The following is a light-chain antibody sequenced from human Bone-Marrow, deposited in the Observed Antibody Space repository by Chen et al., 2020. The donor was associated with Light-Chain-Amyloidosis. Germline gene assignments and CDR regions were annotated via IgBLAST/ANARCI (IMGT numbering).Light chain of an antibody. V-gene: IGLV6-57*01. CDR1: SGSIATNY. CDR2: EDD. CDR3: QSYQGSSQGV. J-gene: IGLJ3*02. Sequence: NFMLTQPHSVSESPGKTEILYCTRSSGSIATNYVQWYQQRPGSSPTTVIYEDDQRPSGVPDRFSGSIDRSSNSASLTISGLKTEDEADYYCQSYQGSSQGVFGGGTKLTVL.